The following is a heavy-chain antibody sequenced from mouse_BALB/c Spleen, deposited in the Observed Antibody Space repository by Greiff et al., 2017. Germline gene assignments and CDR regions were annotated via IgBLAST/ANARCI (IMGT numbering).Heavy chain of an antibody. CDR2: ISSGSSTI. CDR1: GFTFSSFG. V-gene: IGHV5-17*02. J-gene: IGHJ2*01. D-gene: IGHD2-5*01. Sequence: EAQVVESGGGLVQPGGSRKLSCAASGFTFSSFGMHWVRQAPEKGLEWVAYISSGSSTIYYADTVKGRFTISRDNPKNTLFLQMTSLRFEDTAMYYCARESNFYYLDDWGQGTTLTVSS. CDR3: ARESNFYYLDD.